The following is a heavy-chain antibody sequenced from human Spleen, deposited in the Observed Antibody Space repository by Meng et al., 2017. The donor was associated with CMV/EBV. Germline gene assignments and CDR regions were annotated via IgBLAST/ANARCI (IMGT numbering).Heavy chain of an antibody. CDR3: ARFSATGAYYYGMDV. CDR2: VYYSGST. Sequence: SETLSLTCTVSGVSISSYYWTWIRQPPGKGLEWIGYVYYSGSTNYNPSLKSRVTISVDTSKNQFSLRLSSVTTADTAVHFCARFSATGAYYYGMDVWGQGTTVTVSS. J-gene: IGHJ6*02. V-gene: IGHV4-59*01. D-gene: IGHD1-1*01. CDR1: GVSISSYY.